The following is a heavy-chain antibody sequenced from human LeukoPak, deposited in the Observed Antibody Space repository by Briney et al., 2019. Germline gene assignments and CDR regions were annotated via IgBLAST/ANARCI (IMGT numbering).Heavy chain of an antibody. CDR3: ARRNYYGSGTYYP. D-gene: IGHD3-10*01. CDR1: VGSISSSSYY. Sequence: PSETLSLTCTVSVGSISSSSYYWGWIRQPPGKGLEWIGSIYYTGSTYYNPSLKSRVTISVDTSKNQFSLKLTSVTAADTAVYYCARRNYYGSGTYYPWGQGTLVTVSS. J-gene: IGHJ5*02. CDR2: IYYTGST. V-gene: IGHV4-39*01.